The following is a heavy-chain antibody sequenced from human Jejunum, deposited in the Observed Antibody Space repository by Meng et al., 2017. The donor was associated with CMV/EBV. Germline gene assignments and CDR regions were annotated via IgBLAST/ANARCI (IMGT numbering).Heavy chain of an antibody. CDR2: INPHNGGA. Sequence: QVQLGQAGDGVKRPGASVKVSGKASGYTFTGYYMQWVRQAPGQGPEWMGRINPHNGGANYAQQFQGRVTMTTDTSISTAYMELSRLRSDDTAVYYCARDLSGYYSFVDYWGQGTLVTVSS. CDR3: ARDLSGYYSFVDY. J-gene: IGHJ4*02. V-gene: IGHV1-2*06. CDR1: GYTFTGYY. D-gene: IGHD3-22*01.